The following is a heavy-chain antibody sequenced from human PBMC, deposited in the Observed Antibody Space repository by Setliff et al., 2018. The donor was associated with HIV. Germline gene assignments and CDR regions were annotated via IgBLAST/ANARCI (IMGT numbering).Heavy chain of an antibody. CDR1: GASIRSGLNY. CDR3: ARGHVVGTSRSFDL. J-gene: IGHJ4*01. V-gene: IGHV4-61*09. Sequence: SETLSLTCSVSGASIRSGLNYWTWIRQPAGKGLEWIGHIYSGGTTNYNPSLKRRATISVDMSKNHFSLNLTTVSAADTAVYYCARGHVVGTSRSFDLWGRGNLVTVS. CDR2: IYSGGTT. D-gene: IGHD2-15*01.